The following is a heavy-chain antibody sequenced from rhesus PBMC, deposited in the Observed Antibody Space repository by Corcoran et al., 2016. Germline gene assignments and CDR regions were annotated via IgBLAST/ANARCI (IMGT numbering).Heavy chain of an antibody. D-gene: IGHD2-8*01. CDR3: ARDGDCSGGVCYMGAFDF. J-gene: IGHJ3*01. Sequence: QVQLQESGPGLVKPSETLSLTCAVSGYSISSGYYWSWIRQPPGKGLEWSGYITYSGSTSYNPSLKSRVTISRDTSKNQFSLKLSSVTAADTAVYYCARDGDCSGGVCYMGAFDFWGQGLRVTVSS. CDR2: ITYSGST. V-gene: IGHV4-122*02. CDR1: GYSISSGYY.